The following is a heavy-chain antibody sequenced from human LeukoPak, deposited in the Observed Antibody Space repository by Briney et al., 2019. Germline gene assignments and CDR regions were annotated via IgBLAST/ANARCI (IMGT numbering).Heavy chain of an antibody. CDR3: ARGRYYTYYYGSGSYYYYYYYMDV. J-gene: IGHJ6*03. D-gene: IGHD3-10*01. CDR2: INHSGST. Sequence: SETLSLTCAVYGGSFSGYYWSWIRQPPGKGLGWIGEINHSGSTNYNPSLKSRVTISVDTSKNQFSLKLSSVTAADTAVYYCARGRYYTYYYGSGSYYYYYYYMDVWGKGTTVTVSS. CDR1: GGSFSGYY. V-gene: IGHV4-34*01.